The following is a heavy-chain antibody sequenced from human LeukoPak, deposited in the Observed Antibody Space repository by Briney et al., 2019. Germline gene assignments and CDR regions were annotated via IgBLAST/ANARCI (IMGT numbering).Heavy chain of an antibody. CDR1: GGTFSSYA. CDR2: IIPIFGTA. CDR3: ARESSTSKPRGAFDI. Sequence: SVKVSCKASGGTFSSYAISWVRQAPGQGLEWMGGIIPIFGTANYAQKFKGRVTITTDESTSTAYIELSSLRSEDTAVYYCARESSTSKPRGAFDIWGQGTMVTVSS. D-gene: IGHD2-2*01. J-gene: IGHJ3*02. V-gene: IGHV1-69*05.